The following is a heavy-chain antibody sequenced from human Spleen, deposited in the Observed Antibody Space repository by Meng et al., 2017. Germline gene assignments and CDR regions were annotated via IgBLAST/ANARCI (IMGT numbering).Heavy chain of an antibody. CDR2: IKQDGSDK. CDR1: GFTFSSYW. Sequence: GESLKISCEASGFTFSSYWMSWVRQAPGKGLEWVANIKQDGSDKYYVDSVKGRFTISRDNAKNSLYLQMKSLRAEDTAVYYCVRAAGMVPSPWGQGTLVTVSS. V-gene: IGHV3-7*01. J-gene: IGHJ4*02. D-gene: IGHD6-13*01. CDR3: VRAAGMVPSP.